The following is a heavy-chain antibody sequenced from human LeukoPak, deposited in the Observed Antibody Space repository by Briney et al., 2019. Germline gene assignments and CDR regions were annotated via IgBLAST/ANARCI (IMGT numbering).Heavy chain of an antibody. V-gene: IGHV3-53*01. Sequence: GGSLRLSCAASGFTVGSNYMSWVRQAPGEGLEWVSVIYSGGSTYYADSVKGRFTISRDNSKNTLYLQMNSLRAEDTAVYYCARASAYYDSSGYTEELGYWGQGTLVTVSS. CDR2: IYSGGST. D-gene: IGHD3-22*01. J-gene: IGHJ4*02. CDR1: GFTVGSNY. CDR3: ARASAYYDSSGYTEELGY.